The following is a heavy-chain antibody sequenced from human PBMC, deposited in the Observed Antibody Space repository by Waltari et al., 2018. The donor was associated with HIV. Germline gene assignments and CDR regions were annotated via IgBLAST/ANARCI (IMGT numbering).Heavy chain of an antibody. V-gene: IGHV3-23*04. D-gene: IGHD6-19*01. CDR1: GFTFTTYA. CDR2: IMGRGGTT. J-gene: IGHJ4*02. Sequence: EVQLVESGGGLIPPGGSMRLSCTASGFTFTTYAFSWVRQAPGKVLVWVSSIMGRGGTTYYEDSVRGRLTISRDNSKNRLELQMSSLRAEDTAVYYCVKSLNTKGGWYLFDYWGQGTLVTVSS. CDR3: VKSLNTKGGWYLFDY.